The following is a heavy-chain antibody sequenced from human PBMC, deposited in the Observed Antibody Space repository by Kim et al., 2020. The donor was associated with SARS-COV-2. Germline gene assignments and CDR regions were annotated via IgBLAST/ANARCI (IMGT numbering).Heavy chain of an antibody. CDR2: ISYDGSNK. V-gene: IGHV3-30-3*01. CDR3: ARDPEMATVLYYYYGMDV. Sequence: GGSLRLSCAASGFTFSSYAMHWVRHAPGKGLEWVAVISYDGSNKYYADSVKGRFTISRDNSKNTLYLQMNSLRAEDTAVYYCARDPEMATVLYYYYGMDV. D-gene: IGHD4-4*01. J-gene: IGHJ6*01. CDR1: GFTFSSYA.